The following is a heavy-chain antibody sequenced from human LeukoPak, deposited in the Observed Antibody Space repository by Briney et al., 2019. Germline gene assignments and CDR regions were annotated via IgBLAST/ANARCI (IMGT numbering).Heavy chain of an antibody. CDR3: ANSWTTVTSSFDY. Sequence: GGSLRLSCAASGFTFSSYSMNWVRQAPGKGLEWVSSISSSSYIYYADSVKGRFTISRDNAKNSLYLQMNSLRAEDTAVYYCANSWTTVTSSFDYWGQGTLVTVSS. CDR1: GFTFSSYS. J-gene: IGHJ4*02. CDR2: ISSSSYI. V-gene: IGHV3-21*01. D-gene: IGHD4-17*01.